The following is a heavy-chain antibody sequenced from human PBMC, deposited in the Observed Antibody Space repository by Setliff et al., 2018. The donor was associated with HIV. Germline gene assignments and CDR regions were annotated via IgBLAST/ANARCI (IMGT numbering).Heavy chain of an antibody. CDR1: GGSFDMHT. CDR2: IIPIIDTT. Sequence: SVKVSCKTSGGSFDMHTISWVRQAPGQGLEFVGRIIPIIDTTNYAQKFQGRVTITADKSANTTYMELRSLRSEDTAIYYCATMSRSSRNWAIFDHWGQGVLVTVSS. CDR3: ATMSRSSRNWAIFDH. V-gene: IGHV1-69*08. D-gene: IGHD6-13*01. J-gene: IGHJ4*02.